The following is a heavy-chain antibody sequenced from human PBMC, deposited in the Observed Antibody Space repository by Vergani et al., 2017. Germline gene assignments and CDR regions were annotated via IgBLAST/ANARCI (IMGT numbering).Heavy chain of an antibody. D-gene: IGHD6-13*01. V-gene: IGHV3-30*18. CDR1: GFTFSSYV. CDR2: ISYDGSNK. Sequence: QVQLVESGGGVVQPGRSLRLSCAASGFTFSSYVMHWVRQAPGKGLEWVAVISYDGSNKYYADSVKGRFTISRDNSKNTLYLQMNSLRAEDTAVYYCAKDQGIAAAGTDYWGQGTLVTVSS. J-gene: IGHJ4*02. CDR3: AKDQGIAAAGTDY.